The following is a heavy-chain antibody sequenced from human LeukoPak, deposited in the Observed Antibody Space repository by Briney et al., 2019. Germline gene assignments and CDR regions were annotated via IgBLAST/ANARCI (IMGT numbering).Heavy chain of an antibody. Sequence: GGSLRLSCAASGFTVSSNYMNWVRQPPGKGLEWVSVLYSGGSTYYSDSVKGRFTISRDNAKNSLYLQMNSLRAEDTALYYCAKDYIEYSSSSFWSYFDYWGQGTLVTVSS. V-gene: IGHV3-53*05. CDR1: GFTVSSNY. CDR3: AKDYIEYSSSSFWSYFDY. CDR2: LYSGGST. D-gene: IGHD6-6*01. J-gene: IGHJ4*02.